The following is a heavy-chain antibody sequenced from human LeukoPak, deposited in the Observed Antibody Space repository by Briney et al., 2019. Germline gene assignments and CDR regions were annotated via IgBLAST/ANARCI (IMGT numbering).Heavy chain of an antibody. Sequence: APVKVSCKASGYTFTGYYMHWVRQAPGQGLEWMGWINPNSGGTNYAQKFQGRVTMTRDTSISTAYMELSRLRSDDTAVYYCARDPGYYDSSGYPGFGYWGQGTLVTVSS. CDR3: ARDPGYYDSSGYPGFGY. CDR2: INPNSGGT. J-gene: IGHJ4*02. CDR1: GYTFTGYY. D-gene: IGHD3-22*01. V-gene: IGHV1-2*02.